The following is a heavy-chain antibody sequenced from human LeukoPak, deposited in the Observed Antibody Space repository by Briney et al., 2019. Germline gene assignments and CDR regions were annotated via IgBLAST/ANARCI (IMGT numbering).Heavy chain of an antibody. Sequence: GGSLRLSCAASGFTFSSYAMGWVRQAPGKGLGWVSAISGSGGSTYYADSVKGRFTISRDNSKNTLYLQMNSLRAEDTAVYYCASLGSGWMGAFDIWGQGTMVTVSS. V-gene: IGHV3-23*01. CDR3: ASLGSGWMGAFDI. D-gene: IGHD6-19*01. J-gene: IGHJ3*02. CDR1: GFTFSSYA. CDR2: ISGSGGST.